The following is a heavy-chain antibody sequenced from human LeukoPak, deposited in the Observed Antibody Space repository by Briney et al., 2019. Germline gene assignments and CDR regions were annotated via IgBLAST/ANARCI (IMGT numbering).Heavy chain of an antibody. CDR1: GFTFSSYG. J-gene: IGHJ4*02. CDR3: AKDRWLQFG. Sequence: GGSLRPSCAASGFTFSSYGMHWVRQAPGKGLEWVGVISYDGSNKYYADSVKGRFTISRDNSKNTVYLQMNSLRAEATAVYYCAKDRWLQFGGGQGTLVTVSS. V-gene: IGHV3-30*18. CDR2: ISYDGSNK. D-gene: IGHD5-24*01.